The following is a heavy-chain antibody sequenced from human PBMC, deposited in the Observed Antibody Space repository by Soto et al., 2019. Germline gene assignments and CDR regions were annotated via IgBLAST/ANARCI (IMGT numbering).Heavy chain of an antibody. J-gene: IGHJ3*02. CDR3: ARDRGGYCSGGSCYRGDAFDI. CDR1: GGSISSGGYY. V-gene: IGHV4-31*03. Sequence: SETLSLTCTVSGGSISSGGYYRSWIRQHPGKGLEWIGYIYYSGSTYYNPSLKSRVTISVDTSKNQFSLKLSSVTAADTAVYYCARDRGGYCSGGSCYRGDAFDIWGQGTMVTVSS. CDR2: IYYSGST. D-gene: IGHD2-15*01.